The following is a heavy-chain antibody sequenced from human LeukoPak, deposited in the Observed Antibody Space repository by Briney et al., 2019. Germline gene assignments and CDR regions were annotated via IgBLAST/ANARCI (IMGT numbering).Heavy chain of an antibody. J-gene: IGHJ6*03. Sequence: GASVKVSCKASGYTFTSDDINWVRQATGQGLEWMGWMNPNSGNTTYAQRFQGRVTMTRNTSISTAYMELSRLRSEDTAVYYCARGSGWELMYFYYYMDVWGKGTTVTVSS. V-gene: IGHV1-8*01. D-gene: IGHD1-26*01. CDR3: ARGSGWELMYFYYYMDV. CDR2: MNPNSGNT. CDR1: GYTFTSDD.